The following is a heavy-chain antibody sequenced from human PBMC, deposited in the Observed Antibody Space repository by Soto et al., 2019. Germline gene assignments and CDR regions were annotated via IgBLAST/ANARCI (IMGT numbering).Heavy chain of an antibody. CDR3: AADRRICTTGVCSTGWFDP. CDR1: GLTFRRAA. D-gene: IGHD2-8*01. CDR2: IFVGSGNT. Sequence: SVQVSCQPSGLTFRRAAVQWVLQACVQRLVWIGCIFVGSGNTNYAQKFQERVTITRDMSTSTAYMELSSLRSEDTAVYYCAADRRICTTGVCSTGWFDPWGQGTTVTVSS. V-gene: IGHV1-58*01. J-gene: IGHJ6*02.